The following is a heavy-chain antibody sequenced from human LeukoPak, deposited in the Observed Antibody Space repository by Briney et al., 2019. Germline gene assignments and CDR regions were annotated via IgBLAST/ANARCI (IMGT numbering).Heavy chain of an antibody. CDR2: INPNSGGT. CDR1: GYTFTGYY. Sequence: ASVKVSCKASGYTFTGYYMHWVRQAPGQGLEWMGWINPNSGGTNYAQKFQGRVTMTRDTSISTAYMELSRLRSDDTAVYYCARDLGSGYDLRAGYYYYGMDVWGQGTTVTVSS. CDR3: ARDLGSGYDLRAGYYYYGMDV. J-gene: IGHJ6*02. D-gene: IGHD5-12*01. V-gene: IGHV1-2*02.